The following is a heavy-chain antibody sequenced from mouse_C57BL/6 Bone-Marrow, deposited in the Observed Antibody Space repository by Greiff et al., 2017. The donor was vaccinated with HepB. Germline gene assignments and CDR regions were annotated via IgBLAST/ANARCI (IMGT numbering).Heavy chain of an antibody. Sequence: QVQLQQSGAELVRPGASVTLSCKASGYTFTDYEMHWVKQTPVHGLEWIGAIDPETGGTAYNQKFKGKAILTADKSSSTAYMELRSLTSEDSAVYYCTRGSSLYFDYWVQGTTLTVSS. J-gene: IGHJ2*01. V-gene: IGHV1-15*01. D-gene: IGHD1-1*01. CDR1: GYTFTDYE. CDR3: TRGSSLYFDY. CDR2: IDPETGGT.